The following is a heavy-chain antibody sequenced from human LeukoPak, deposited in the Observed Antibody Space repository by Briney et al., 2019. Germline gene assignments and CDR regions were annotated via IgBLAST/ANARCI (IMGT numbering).Heavy chain of an antibody. J-gene: IGHJ6*02. CDR2: ISGSGGST. V-gene: IGHV3-23*01. CDR1: GFTFSSYA. CDR3: AKDRAGLLWFGELLPNYYYYGMDV. D-gene: IGHD3-10*01. Sequence: GGSLRLSCAASGFTFSSYAMSWVRQAPGKGLEWVSAISGSGGSTYYADSVKGRFTISRDNSKNTLYLQMNSLRAEDTAVYYCAKDRAGLLWFGELLPNYYYYGMDVWGQGTTVTVSS.